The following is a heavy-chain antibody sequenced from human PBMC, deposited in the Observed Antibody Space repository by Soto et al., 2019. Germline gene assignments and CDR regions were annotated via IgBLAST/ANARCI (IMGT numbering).Heavy chain of an antibody. D-gene: IGHD2-2*01. Sequence: SETLSLTCTVSGGSISSGDYYWSWIRRPPGKGLEWIGYIYYSGSTYYNPSLKSRVTISVDTSKNQFSLKLSSVTAADTAVYYCARDWYEYCSSTSCSKDYYYGMDVWGQGTTVTVSS. CDR2: IYYSGST. J-gene: IGHJ6*02. CDR1: GGSISSGDYY. V-gene: IGHV4-30-4*01. CDR3: ARDWYEYCSSTSCSKDYYYGMDV.